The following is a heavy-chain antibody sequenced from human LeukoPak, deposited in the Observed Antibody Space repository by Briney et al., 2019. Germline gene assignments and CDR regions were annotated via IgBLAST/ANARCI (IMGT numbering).Heavy chain of an antibody. J-gene: IGHJ3*02. CDR1: GFTFSSYA. CDR3: ARERWLHLAFDI. Sequence: PGGSLRLSCAASGFTFSSYAMHWVRQAPGNGLEWVAVISYDGSNKYYADSVKGRFTISRDNSKNTLYLQMNSLRAEDTAVYYCARERWLHLAFDIWGQGTMVTVSS. CDR2: ISYDGSNK. D-gene: IGHD5-24*01. V-gene: IGHV3-30-3*01.